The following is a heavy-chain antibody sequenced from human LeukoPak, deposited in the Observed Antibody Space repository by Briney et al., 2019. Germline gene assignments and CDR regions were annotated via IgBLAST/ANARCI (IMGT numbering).Heavy chain of an antibody. D-gene: IGHD5-18*01. Sequence: SDTLSLTCTVSGGSIISSSAYWGWIRQPPGKGLEWIGSIYYSKNTYYNPSLKSRVTISADTSKNQFSLTLGSVSARDTAVYYCVSPRGFSYGYFDYWGQGTLVTVSS. CDR1: GGSIISSSAY. CDR2: IYYSKNT. CDR3: VSPRGFSYGYFDY. J-gene: IGHJ4*02. V-gene: IGHV4-39*01.